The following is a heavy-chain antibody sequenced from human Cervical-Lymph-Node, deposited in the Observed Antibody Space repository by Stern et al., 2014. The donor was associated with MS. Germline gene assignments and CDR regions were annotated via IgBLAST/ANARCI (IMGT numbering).Heavy chain of an antibody. J-gene: IGHJ6*02. D-gene: IGHD6-19*01. V-gene: IGHV1-46*01. Sequence: HVQLVESGAEVKTPGASVKLSCKASGYTFTSYYMHWVRQAPGQGLEWMGIINPSGGSTSYAQNFQGRVTVTRDTSTSTVYMELSSLRSEDTAVYYCAREVAGHRLGMMDVWGQGTSVTVSS. CDR3: AREVAGHRLGMMDV. CDR1: GYTFTSYY. CDR2: INPSGGST.